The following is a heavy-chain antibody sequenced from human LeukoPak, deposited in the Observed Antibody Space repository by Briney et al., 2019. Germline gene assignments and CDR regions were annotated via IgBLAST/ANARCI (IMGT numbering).Heavy chain of an antibody. CDR2: IGGSSRNT. Sequence: GGSLRLSCAAPGSIFTSNSTSWVGQAPGKGVEWVSAIGGSSRNTNYADSVKGRFTISRDNSKNTLYLQMNSLRAEYTAVYECAVPHWELLNWGQGTLVTVSS. CDR1: GSIFTSNS. CDR3: AVPHWELLN. J-gene: IGHJ4*02. D-gene: IGHD1-26*01. V-gene: IGHV3-23*01.